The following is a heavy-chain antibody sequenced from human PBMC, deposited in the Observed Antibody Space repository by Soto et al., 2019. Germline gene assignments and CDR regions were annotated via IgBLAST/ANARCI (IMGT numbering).Heavy chain of an antibody. V-gene: IGHV3-9*01. CDR1: GFTFDDYA. D-gene: IGHD2-2*02. CDR2: ISWNSGSI. Sequence: GGSLRLSCAASGFTFDDYAMLWVRQAPGKGLEWVSGISWNSGSIGYADSVKGRFTISRDNAKNSLYLQMNSLRAEDTALYYCAKAAIFGGDSWSAPWGQGTLVPVSS. J-gene: IGHJ5*02. CDR3: AKAAIFGGDSWSAP.